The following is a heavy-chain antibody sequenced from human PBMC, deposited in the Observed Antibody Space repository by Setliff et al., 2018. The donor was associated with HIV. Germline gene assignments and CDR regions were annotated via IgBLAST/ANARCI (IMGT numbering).Heavy chain of an antibody. CDR3: ARWHPPYGFWEEDY. V-gene: IGHV4-39*01. Sequence: SETLSLTCSVSGGSIEFSSYYWAWIRQPPGKGLEWIGNIYYSGSTYYNPSLKTRVTISVDGSKNQFSLKLKSVTAADTAVYYCARWHPPYGFWEEDYWGQGILVTVSS. CDR1: GGSIEFSSYY. D-gene: IGHD3-10*01. CDR2: IYYSGST. J-gene: IGHJ4*02.